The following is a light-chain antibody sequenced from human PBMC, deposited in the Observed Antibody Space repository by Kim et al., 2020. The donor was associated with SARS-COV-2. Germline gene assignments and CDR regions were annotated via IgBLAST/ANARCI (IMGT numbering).Light chain of an antibody. V-gene: IGLV1-51*01. CDR3: GTWDSSLSVWL. J-gene: IGLJ3*02. Sequence: GQKVTISYSGSSSNIGTNNVASYQQLPRTVPKVLIYDNNKRPSGMPDRFSGSKSGTSGTLDITGLQTGDEADYYCGTWDSSLSVWLFGGGTKVTVL. CDR2: DNN. CDR1: SSNIGTNN.